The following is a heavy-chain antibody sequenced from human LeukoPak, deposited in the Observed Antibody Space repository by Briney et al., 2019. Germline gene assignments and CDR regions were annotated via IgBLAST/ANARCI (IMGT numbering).Heavy chain of an antibody. V-gene: IGHV3-48*03. J-gene: IGHJ6*03. Sequence: GGSLRLSCAASGFTFSSYEMNWVRQAPGKGLEWVSYIISSGSTIYYADSVKGRFTISRDNAKNSLYLQINSLRAEDTAVYYCEKDPHVATDYYYYYMDVWGKGTTVTISS. CDR2: IISSGSTI. CDR1: GFTFSSYE. D-gene: IGHD2-15*01. CDR3: EKDPHVATDYYYYYMDV.